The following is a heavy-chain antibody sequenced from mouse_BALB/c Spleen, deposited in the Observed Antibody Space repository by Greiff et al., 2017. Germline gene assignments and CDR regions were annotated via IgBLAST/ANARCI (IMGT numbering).Heavy chain of an antibody. V-gene: IGHV1-5*01. CDR2: IYPGNSDT. CDR1: GYTFTSYW. CDR3: TPIYYDYDGFAY. D-gene: IGHD2-4*01. J-gene: IGHJ3*01. Sequence: VQLQQSGTVLARPGASVKMSCKASGYTFTSYWMHWVNQRPGQGLEWIGAIYPGNSDTSYNQKFKGKAKLTAVTSTSTAYMELSSLTNEDSAVYYCTPIYYDYDGFAYWGQGTLVTVSA.